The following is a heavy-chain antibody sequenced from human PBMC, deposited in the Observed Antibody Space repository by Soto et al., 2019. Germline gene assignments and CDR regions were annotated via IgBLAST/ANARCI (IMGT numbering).Heavy chain of an antibody. Sequence: SVKVSCKASGYTFTGYYMHWVRQAPGQGLEWMGRIIPILGIANYAQKFQGRVTITADKSTSTAYMELSSLRSEDTAVYYCASSPELVVVAARYNWFDPWGQGTLVTVSS. D-gene: IGHD2-15*01. CDR1: GYTFTGYY. J-gene: IGHJ5*02. CDR2: IIPILGIA. V-gene: IGHV1-69*02. CDR3: ASSPELVVVAARYNWFDP.